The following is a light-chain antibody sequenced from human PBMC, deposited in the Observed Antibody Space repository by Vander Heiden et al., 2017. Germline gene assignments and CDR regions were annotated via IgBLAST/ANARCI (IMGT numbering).Light chain of an antibody. CDR3: AAWDDSLGGYV. V-gene: IGLV1-47*02. CDR1: RSKIGSSD. Sequence: SVLTQPASASGTAGQRGTIPCSGSRSKIGSSDVYWYQQRPGTAAKLHNCSNIQRPYGVPDRCSGSKSGTTASLAISGLRSEDEADYYCAAWDDSLGGYVFGTGTKVTVL. J-gene: IGLJ1*01. CDR2: SNI.